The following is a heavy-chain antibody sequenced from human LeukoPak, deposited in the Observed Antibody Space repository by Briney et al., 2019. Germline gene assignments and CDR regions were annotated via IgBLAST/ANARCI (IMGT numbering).Heavy chain of an antibody. CDR1: GYTFTSYY. D-gene: IGHD3-10*01. CDR2: INPSGGST. CDR3: ARALLWFGDLHDS. V-gene: IGHV1-46*01. Sequence: ASVKVSCKASGYTFTSYYMHWVRQAPGQGLEWMGIINPSGGSTTYAQKSQGRVTMTRDTSTSTVYVELSSLRSEDTAVYYCARALLWFGDLHDSWGQGTLVTVSS. J-gene: IGHJ4*02.